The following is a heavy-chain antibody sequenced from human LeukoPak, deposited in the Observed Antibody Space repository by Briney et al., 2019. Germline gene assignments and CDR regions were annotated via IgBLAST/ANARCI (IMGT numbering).Heavy chain of an antibody. V-gene: IGHV1-69*04. CDR3: ARESIAADKSVLLGY. Sequence: SVKVSCKASGGTFSSYAISWVRQAPGQGLEWMGRIIPILGIANYAQKFQGRVTITADKSTSTAYMELSSLRSEDTAVYYCARESIAADKSVLLGYWGQGTLVTVSS. D-gene: IGHD6-13*01. J-gene: IGHJ4*02. CDR1: GGTFSSYA. CDR2: IIPILGIA.